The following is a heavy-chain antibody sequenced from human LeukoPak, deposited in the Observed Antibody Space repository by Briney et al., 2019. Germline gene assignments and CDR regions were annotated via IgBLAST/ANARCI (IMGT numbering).Heavy chain of an antibody. CDR1: GFTFCNAW. D-gene: IGHD5-18*01. CDR2: IKSKTDGGTT. CDR3: TTDWENSYGRYFDY. J-gene: IGHJ4*02. Sequence: GGSLRLSCAASGFTFCNAWMSWVRQATGKGVEWVGRIKSKTDGGTTDYAAPVKGRFTISRDDSKNTLYLQMNSLKTEDTAVYYCTTDWENSYGRYFDYWGQGTLVTVSS. V-gene: IGHV3-15*01.